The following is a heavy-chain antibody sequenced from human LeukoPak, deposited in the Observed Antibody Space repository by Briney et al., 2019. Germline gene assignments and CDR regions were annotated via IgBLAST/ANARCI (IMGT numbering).Heavy chain of an antibody. V-gene: IGHV3-23*01. J-gene: IGHJ4*02. CDR2: ISDSGTST. CDR3: AKREVEPGDY. CDR1: VFTFSSYA. D-gene: IGHD1-14*01. Sequence: GGSLRLSCAASVFTFSSYALSWVRQAPGKGLEWVSAISDSGTSTYYADSVKGRFTISRDNSKNTVYLQMNSLRAEDTAVYYCAKREVEPGDYWGQGTLVTVSS.